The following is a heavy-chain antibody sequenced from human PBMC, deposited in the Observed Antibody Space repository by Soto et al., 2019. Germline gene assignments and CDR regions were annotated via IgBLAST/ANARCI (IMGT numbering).Heavy chain of an antibody. CDR1: GGSFSGYY. CDR3: ARVTRITMVRGVFDY. D-gene: IGHD3-10*01. V-gene: IGHV4-34*01. CDR2: INHSGST. J-gene: IGHJ4*02. Sequence: LSLTCAVYGGSFSGYYWSWIRQPPGKGLEWIGEINHSGSTNYNPSLKTRVTISVDTSKNQFSLTLSAVTAAETAGYYCARVTRITMVRGVFDYWGQGTLVTVSS.